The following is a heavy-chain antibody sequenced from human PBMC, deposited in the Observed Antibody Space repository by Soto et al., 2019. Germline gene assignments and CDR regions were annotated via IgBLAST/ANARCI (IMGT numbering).Heavy chain of an antibody. V-gene: IGHV4-4*07. CDR1: GASISGFY. CDR2: IYATGTT. J-gene: IGHJ5*02. Sequence: LSLTCTVSGASISGFYWSWIRKSAGKGLEWIGRIYATGTTDYNPSLKSRVMMSVDTSKKQFSLKLRSVTAADTAVYYCVRDGTKTLRDWLDPCGRGISVTVSS. CDR3: VRDGTKTLRDWLDP. D-gene: IGHD1-1*01.